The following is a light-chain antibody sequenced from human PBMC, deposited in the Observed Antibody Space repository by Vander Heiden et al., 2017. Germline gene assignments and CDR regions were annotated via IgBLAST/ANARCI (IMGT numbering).Light chain of an antibody. V-gene: IGLV1-40*01. CDR3: QSSDSSLSGSV. CDR1: SSNIGAGYD. CDR2: GNS. Sequence: QSVLTQPPSVSGAPGQRVTISCTGSSSNIGAGYDVHWYQQLPGTAPKLLIYGNSNRPSGVPDRFSGSKSGTSASLAITGLQAEDEADYYCQSSDSSLSGSVFGGGTNMTVL. J-gene: IGLJ3*02.